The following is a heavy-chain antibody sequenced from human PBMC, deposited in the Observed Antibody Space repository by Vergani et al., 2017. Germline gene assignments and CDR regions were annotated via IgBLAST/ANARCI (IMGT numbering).Heavy chain of an antibody. CDR1: GFTFSSYA. CDR2: ISYDGSNK. Sequence: QVQLVESGGGVVQPGRSLRLSCAASGFTFSSYAMHWVRQAPGKGLGWVAVISYDGSNKYYADSVKCRFTISRDNSKNTLYLQMNSLRAEDTAVYYCAKEYDILTGYFPFGYWGQGTLVTVSS. V-gene: IGHV3-30-3*02. D-gene: IGHD3-9*01. J-gene: IGHJ4*02. CDR3: AKEYDILTGYFPFGY.